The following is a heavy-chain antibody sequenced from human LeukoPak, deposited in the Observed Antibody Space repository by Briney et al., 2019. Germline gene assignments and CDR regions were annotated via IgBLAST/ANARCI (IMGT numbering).Heavy chain of an antibody. Sequence: GGSLRLSCAGSGFTFSRYNMNWFRQAPGKGLERVSSISSSSSYIFYADSVKGRFTISRDNAKNSLYLQMNSLRAEDTAVYYCARDAQWLVPGGYYYYMDVWGKGTTVTVSS. CDR1: GFTFSRYN. V-gene: IGHV3-21*01. D-gene: IGHD6-19*01. CDR3: ARDAQWLVPGGYYYYMDV. J-gene: IGHJ6*03. CDR2: ISSSSSYI.